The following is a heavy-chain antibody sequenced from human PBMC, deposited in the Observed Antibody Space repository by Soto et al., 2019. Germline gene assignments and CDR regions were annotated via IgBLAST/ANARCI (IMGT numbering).Heavy chain of an antibody. CDR3: ARATGLPYQYGSASYHFDY. Sequence: QVQLVQSGAEVKKPGSSVKVSCKASGGTFSSYAISWVRQAPGQGLEWMGGIIPIFGTANYAQKFQGRVTITADESTSTAYMELSSLRSEDTAVYYCARATGLPYQYGSASYHFDYWGLGTLVTVSS. CDR2: IIPIFGTA. J-gene: IGHJ4*02. CDR1: GGTFSSYA. V-gene: IGHV1-69*12. D-gene: IGHD3-10*01.